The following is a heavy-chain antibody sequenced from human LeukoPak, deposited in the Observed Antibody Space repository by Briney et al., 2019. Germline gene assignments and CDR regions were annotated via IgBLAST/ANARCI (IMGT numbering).Heavy chain of an antibody. D-gene: IGHD4-17*01. J-gene: IGHJ4*02. CDR3: ASSSLPDYGDFTIFDY. Sequence: SAKVSCKASGGTFSSYAISWVRQAPGQGLEWMGRIIPIFGTANYAQKFQGRITITTDESTSTAYMELSSLRSEDTAVYYCASSSLPDYGDFTIFDYWGQGTLVTVSS. CDR2: IIPIFGTA. V-gene: IGHV1-69*05. CDR1: GGTFSSYA.